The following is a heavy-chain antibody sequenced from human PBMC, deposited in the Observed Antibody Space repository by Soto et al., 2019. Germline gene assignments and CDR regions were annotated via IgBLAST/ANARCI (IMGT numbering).Heavy chain of an antibody. CDR2: INPNSGGT. CDR3: GRACRYGGRRYYFDD. D-gene: IGHD5-18*01. Sequence: ASVKVSCKASGYRFTGYYVHWVRQAPGQGLEWMGWINPNSGGTNYAQRFQGLVSMTRDTSIGTAYMDLSSLRSDDTAVYYCGRACRYGGRRYYFDDWGPGIPVTLSS. CDR1: GYRFTGYY. V-gene: IGHV1-2*04. J-gene: IGHJ4*02.